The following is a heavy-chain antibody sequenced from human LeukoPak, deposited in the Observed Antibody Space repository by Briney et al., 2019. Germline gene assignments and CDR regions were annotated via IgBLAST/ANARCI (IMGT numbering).Heavy chain of an antibody. J-gene: IGHJ4*02. Sequence: GGSLRLSCAASGFTFSDYWMHWVRQAPGKGLVWVSRIKSDGSSTTYADSVKGRFTISRDNAKNTLYLQMNSLRAEDTAVYYCARVHIAALTSWYFDYWGQGTLVTVSS. CDR3: ARVHIAALTSWYFDY. CDR1: GFTFSDYW. D-gene: IGHD6-6*01. V-gene: IGHV3-74*01. CDR2: IKSDGSST.